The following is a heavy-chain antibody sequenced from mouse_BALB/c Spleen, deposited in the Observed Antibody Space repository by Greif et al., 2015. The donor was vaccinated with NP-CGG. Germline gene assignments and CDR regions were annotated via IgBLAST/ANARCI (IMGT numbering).Heavy chain of an antibody. CDR2: ISSGGST. CDR1: GFTFSSYA. V-gene: IGHV5-6-5*01. J-gene: IGHJ2*01. D-gene: IGHD1-2*01. CDR3: ARGPTATHFDY. Sequence: EVQLVESGGGLVKPGESLKLSCAASGFTFSSYAMSWVRQTPEKRLEWVASISSGGSTYYPDSVKGRFTISRGNARNILYLQMSSLRSEDTAMYYCARGPTATHFDYWGQGTTLTVSS.